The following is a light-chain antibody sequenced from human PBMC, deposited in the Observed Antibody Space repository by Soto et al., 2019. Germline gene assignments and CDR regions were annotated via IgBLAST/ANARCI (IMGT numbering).Light chain of an antibody. CDR3: QQYHDWPRT. J-gene: IGKJ1*01. Sequence: IVMTQSPATLSVSPGERATLSCRASQSIRNNLAWYQQRPGQAPKLLFYGAATRATGIPARFSGSGSGTEFTLTISSRQSEDFAIYFCQQYHDWPRTFGQGTKVEVK. V-gene: IGKV3-15*01. CDR1: QSIRNN. CDR2: GAA.